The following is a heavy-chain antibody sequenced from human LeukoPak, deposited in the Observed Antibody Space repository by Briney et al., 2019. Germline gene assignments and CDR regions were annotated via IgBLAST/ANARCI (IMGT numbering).Heavy chain of an antibody. D-gene: IGHD3-16*02. CDR1: GFSVTNYA. Sequence: GALRISCLASGFSVTNYAMQWVRQAPGKGLDYVSVLYSRGTSTYYADSVKGRFTVSRDSSKNTLYLQMSSLRIEDTAIYYCVRDLSGMDVWGRGTTVTVSS. J-gene: IGHJ6*02. CDR3: VRDLSGMDV. V-gene: IGHV3-64D*06. CDR2: LYSRGTST.